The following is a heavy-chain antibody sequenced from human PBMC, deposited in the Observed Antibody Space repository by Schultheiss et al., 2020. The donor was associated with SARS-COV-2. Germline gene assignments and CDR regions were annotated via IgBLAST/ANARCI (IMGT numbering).Heavy chain of an antibody. CDR3: ARDDGSSGIADH. CDR1: GGSVSSGSYS. CDR2: IYYLGNT. Sequence: SETLSLTCTVSGGSVSSGSYSWTWIRQPPGKGLEWIGYIYYLGNTFYQSSLTSRATISLDKSKNQFSLTLRSVTAADTAVYYCARDDGSSGIADHWGQGTLVTVSS. J-gene: IGHJ4*02. V-gene: IGHV4-30-2*01. D-gene: IGHD3-22*01.